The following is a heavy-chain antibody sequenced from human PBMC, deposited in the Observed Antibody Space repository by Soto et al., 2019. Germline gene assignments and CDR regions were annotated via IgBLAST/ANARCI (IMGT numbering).Heavy chain of an antibody. CDR1: GFTLTTSGVG. D-gene: IGHD3-16*02. J-gene: IGHJ4*02. CDR2: IYWDDDK. CDR3: ARYYDYVWGSYRSIDY. V-gene: IGHV2-5*02. Sequence: QITLKESGPTLVKPTQTLTLTCTVSGFTLTTSGVGVGWIRQPPGKALEWLAVIYWDDDKRYSPSLKSRLTITKDTSKNQVVVTMTNMDPVDTATYYCARYYDYVWGSYRSIDYWGQGTLVTVSS.